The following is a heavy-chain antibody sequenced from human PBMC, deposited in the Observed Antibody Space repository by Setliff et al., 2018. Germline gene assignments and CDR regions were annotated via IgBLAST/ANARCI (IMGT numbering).Heavy chain of an antibody. CDR1: GYTFTGYY. D-gene: IGHD3-9*01. J-gene: IGHJ6*03. CDR2: INPNSGGT. Sequence: EASVKVSCKASGYTFTGYYIHWVRQAPGQGLEYMGWINPNSGGTNYAPKFQGRVTMTRDTSISTVYMEVSRLRSDDTAVYFCARDGDILTTYYIYYYYMDVWGKGTTVTVSS. CDR3: ARDGDILTTYYIYYYYMDV. V-gene: IGHV1-2*02.